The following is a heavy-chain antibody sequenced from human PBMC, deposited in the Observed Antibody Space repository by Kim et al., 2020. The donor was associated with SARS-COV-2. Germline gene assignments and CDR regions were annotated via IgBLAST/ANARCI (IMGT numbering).Heavy chain of an antibody. J-gene: IGHJ4*02. D-gene: IGHD4-4*01. CDR1: GFTFSSYA. CDR2: ISGSGGST. V-gene: IGHV3-23*01. CDR3: AKVTEVTPGVFDY. Sequence: GGSLRPSCAASGFTFSSYAMSWVRQAPGKGLEWVSAISGSGGSTYYADSVKGRFTISRDNSKNTLYLQMNSLRAEDTAVYYCAKVTEVTPGVFDYWGQGTLVTVSS.